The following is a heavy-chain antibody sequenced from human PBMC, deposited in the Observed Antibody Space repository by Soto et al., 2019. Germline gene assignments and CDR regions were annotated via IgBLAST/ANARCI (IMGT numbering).Heavy chain of an antibody. CDR3: ARHRPTYYDFWSARGFDY. Sequence: SETLSLTCSVSGGSISTVGHYWTWIRQPPGKGLEWIGSIYHTGSTYYSKSLRSRLTMSVDTSKNQFSLRLSSVTAADTAVYYCARHRPTYYDFWSARGFDYWGQGTLVTVSS. J-gene: IGHJ4*02. V-gene: IGHV4-31*03. CDR1: GGSISTVGHY. D-gene: IGHD3-3*01. CDR2: IYHTGST.